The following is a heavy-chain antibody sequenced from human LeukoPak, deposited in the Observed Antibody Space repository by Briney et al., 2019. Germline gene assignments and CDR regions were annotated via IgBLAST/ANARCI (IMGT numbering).Heavy chain of an antibody. V-gene: IGHV1-2*02. J-gene: IGHJ5*02. Sequence: ASVKVSCKASGYTFTGYYMHWVRQAPGQGLEGMGWINPNSGGTNYAQKFQGRVTMTRDTSISTAYMELSRLRSDDTAVYYCARDPSIAAAGTFWFDPWGQGTLVTVSS. CDR2: INPNSGGT. CDR1: GYTFTGYY. D-gene: IGHD6-13*01. CDR3: ARDPSIAAAGTFWFDP.